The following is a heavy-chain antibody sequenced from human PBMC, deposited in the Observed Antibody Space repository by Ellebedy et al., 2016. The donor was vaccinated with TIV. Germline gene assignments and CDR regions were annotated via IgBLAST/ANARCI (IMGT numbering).Heavy chain of an antibody. CDR3: ARGFRFGMDV. J-gene: IGHJ6*02. CDR1: GFTVSSVY. CDR2: IYSDAAT. Sequence: GESLKISCAASGFTVSSVYVSWVRQAPGKGLEWLSVIYSDAATYYEAYVKGRFTISRDNSKNTLYLQMNSLRAEDTAVNYCARGFRFGMDVWGQGPTVTVSS. D-gene: IGHD3-10*01. V-gene: IGHV3-66*01.